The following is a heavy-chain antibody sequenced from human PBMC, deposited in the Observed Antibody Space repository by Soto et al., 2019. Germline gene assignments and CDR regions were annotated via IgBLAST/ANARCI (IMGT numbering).Heavy chain of an antibody. V-gene: IGHV6-1*01. CDR3: ARGEQYSGRIFDY. CDR2: TYYRSKWYY. J-gene: IGHJ4*01. D-gene: IGHD1-26*01. CDR1: GDSVSSNSAG. Sequence: PSQTLSLTCAITGDSVSSNSAGWSWVRQSPSRGLEWLGRTYYRSKWYYEYAVSVRGRISINPDTSKNQYSLQLNSVTPDDTAVYFCARGEQYSGRIFDYWGQGTLVTVSS.